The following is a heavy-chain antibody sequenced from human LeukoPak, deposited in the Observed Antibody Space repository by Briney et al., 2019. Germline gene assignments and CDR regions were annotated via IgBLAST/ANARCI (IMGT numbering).Heavy chain of an antibody. Sequence: GGSLRLSCAASGFTFSSYGMHWVRQAPGKGLEWVAFIRYDGSNKYYADSVKGRFTISRDNSKNTLYLQMNSLRAEDTAVYYCAKVGFYSSGWYESAAFDIWGQGTMVTVSS. CDR1: GFTFSSYG. CDR2: IRYDGSNK. V-gene: IGHV3-30*02. D-gene: IGHD6-19*01. J-gene: IGHJ3*02. CDR3: AKVGFYSSGWYESAAFDI.